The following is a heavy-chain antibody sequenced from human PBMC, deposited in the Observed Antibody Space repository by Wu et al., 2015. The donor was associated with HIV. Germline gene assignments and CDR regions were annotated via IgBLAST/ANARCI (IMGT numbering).Heavy chain of an antibody. CDR2: INSNSGGT. CDR1: GYTFTGHY. D-gene: IGHD3-22*01. J-gene: IGHJ4*02. V-gene: IGHV1-2*02. Sequence: QVQLMQSGAEVKKPGASVKVSCKASGYTFTGHYIHWVRQAPGQGLEWMGWINSNSGGTNYAQKFQGRVTMTWDTSIKTGYMDLGRLRSDDTAVYFCAISPIGVVRTVITLTTWGQGT. CDR3: AISPIGVVRTVITLTT.